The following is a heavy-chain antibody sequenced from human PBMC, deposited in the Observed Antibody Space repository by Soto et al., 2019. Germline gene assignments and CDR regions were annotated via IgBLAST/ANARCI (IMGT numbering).Heavy chain of an antibody. V-gene: IGHV3-23*01. Sequence: GGSLRLSCAASGFTFSSYAMHWVRQAPGKGLEWVSAISGSGGSTYYADSVKGRFTISRDNSKNTLYLQMNSLRAEDTAVYYCAKSHDSSGYYFDYFDYWGQGTLVTVSS. CDR3: AKSHDSSGYYFDYFDY. D-gene: IGHD3-22*01. J-gene: IGHJ4*02. CDR1: GFTFSSYA. CDR2: ISGSGGST.